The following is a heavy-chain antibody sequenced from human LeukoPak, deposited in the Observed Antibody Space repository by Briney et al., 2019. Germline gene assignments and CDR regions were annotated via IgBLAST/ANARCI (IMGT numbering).Heavy chain of an antibody. CDR1: GGSISSYY. CDR2: IYSSGST. CDR3: ARGLGIVVPAANDNWFDP. V-gene: IGHV4-4*07. D-gene: IGHD2-2*01. Sequence: PSETLSLTCTVSGGSISSYYWSWIRQPAGKGLEWIGRIYSSGSTNYNTALKSRVTMSVDTSKSQFSLKVRSVTAADTAVYYCARGLGIVVPAANDNWFDPWGQGILVTVSS. J-gene: IGHJ5*02.